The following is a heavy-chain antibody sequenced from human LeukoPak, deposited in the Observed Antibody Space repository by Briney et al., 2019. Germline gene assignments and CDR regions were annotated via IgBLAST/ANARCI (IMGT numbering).Heavy chain of an antibody. CDR1: GGSISSYY. V-gene: IGHV4-59*01. CDR2: IYYSGST. J-gene: IGHJ6*03. Sequence: SETLSLTCTVSGGSISSYYWSWIRQPPGKGLEWIGYIYYSGSTNYNPSLKSRVTISVDTSKNQFSLKLSSVTAADTAVYYCARVLQIWGYYYYYMDVWGKGTTVTVSS. D-gene: IGHD7-27*01. CDR3: ARVLQIWGYYYYYMDV.